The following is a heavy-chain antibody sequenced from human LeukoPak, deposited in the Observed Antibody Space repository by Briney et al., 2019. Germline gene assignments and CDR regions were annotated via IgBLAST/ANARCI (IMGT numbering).Heavy chain of an antibody. V-gene: IGHV3-23*01. CDR3: ARGRRTDFHYYNYMDV. J-gene: IGHJ6*03. Sequence: GGSLRLSCVPSGFSFSSYAMNCVRQGAGKGLEWVSGIVGSDDSTYHADSVRGRFTISRDNSKNTLYLHMNSLSGEDTAVYYCARGRRTDFHYYNYMDVWGKGTAVTVSS. D-gene: IGHD3-3*01. CDR1: GFSFSSYA. CDR2: IVGSDDST.